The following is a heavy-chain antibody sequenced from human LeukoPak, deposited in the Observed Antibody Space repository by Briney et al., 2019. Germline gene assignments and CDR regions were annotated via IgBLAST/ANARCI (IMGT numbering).Heavy chain of an antibody. Sequence: GGSLRLSCAASGFTFSSYGMSWVRQAPGKGLEWVSYIRSSSTTIYYADSVKGRFTISRDNAKNSLYLQMNSLRAEDTAVYYCARAKRNGFDIWGQGTMVTVSS. CDR1: GFTFSSYG. CDR3: ARAKRNGFDI. CDR2: IRSSSTTI. J-gene: IGHJ3*02. V-gene: IGHV3-48*01.